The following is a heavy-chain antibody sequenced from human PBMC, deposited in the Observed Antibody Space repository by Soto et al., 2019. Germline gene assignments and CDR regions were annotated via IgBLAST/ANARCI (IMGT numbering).Heavy chain of an antibody. J-gene: IGHJ4*02. D-gene: IGHD5-12*01. CDR3: ARLGFSGYAPFDY. Sequence: SVKVSCKASVGTFSSYAISWVRQAPGQRLEWMGGIIPIFGTANYAQKFQGRVTITADESTSTAYMELSSLRSEDTAVYYCARLGFSGYAPFDYWGQGTLVTSPQ. CDR1: VGTFSSYA. V-gene: IGHV1-69*13. CDR2: IIPIFGTA.